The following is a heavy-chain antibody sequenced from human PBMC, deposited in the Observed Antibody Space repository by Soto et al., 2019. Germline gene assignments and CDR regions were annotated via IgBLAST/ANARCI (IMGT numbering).Heavy chain of an antibody. CDR3: ARNAASPYCSSLSCHHRFDP. CDR1: GYSFTSYW. CDR2: IYPGDSDT. Sequence: GESLKISCKGSGYSFTSYWIAWVRQMPGKGLEWMGIIYPGDSDTRYSPSFQGRVTISADKSISTAYLQWSSLKASDTAMYYCARNAASPYCSSLSCHHRFDPWGQGTLVTVSS. D-gene: IGHD2-2*01. V-gene: IGHV5-51*01. J-gene: IGHJ5*02.